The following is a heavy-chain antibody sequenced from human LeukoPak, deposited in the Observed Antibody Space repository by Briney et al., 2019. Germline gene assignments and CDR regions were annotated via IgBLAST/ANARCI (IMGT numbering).Heavy chain of an antibody. V-gene: IGHV4-61*01. CDR3: ARGYSGYGYDAFDM. CDR1: GGSMSSGSYY. Sequence: SETLSLTCTVSGGSMSSGSYYWSWIRQPPGKGLEWIGYIYYSGSTNYNPSLKSRVTISVDTSKNQFSLKLRSVTAADTAVYYCARGYSGYGYDAFDMWGQGTMVTVSS. J-gene: IGHJ3*02. D-gene: IGHD5-12*01. CDR2: IYYSGST.